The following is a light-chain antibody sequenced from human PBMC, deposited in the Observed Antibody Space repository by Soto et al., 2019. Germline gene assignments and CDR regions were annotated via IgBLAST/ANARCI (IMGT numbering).Light chain of an antibody. Sequence: QSVLTQSPSASASLGASVKLTCTLSSRHSSYAIAWHQQQPERSPRYLMKLNSDGSHSKGDGIPDRFSGSSSGAERYLTISSLQSEDEADYYCQTWGTGIVVFGGGTKLTVL. J-gene: IGLJ3*02. CDR1: SRHSSYA. CDR2: LNSDGSH. CDR3: QTWGTGIVV. V-gene: IGLV4-69*01.